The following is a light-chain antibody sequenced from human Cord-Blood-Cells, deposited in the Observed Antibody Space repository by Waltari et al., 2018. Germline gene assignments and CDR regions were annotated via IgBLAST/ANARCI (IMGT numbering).Light chain of an antibody. CDR2: EGS. V-gene: IGLV2-23*01. CDR3: CSYAGSSTYWV. Sequence: QSALTQPASASVSPGQSITLYCTGPSSTVGSYNLVSWFQQHPGKAPKLMIYEGSKRPSVVSNRFSGSKSGNTASLTISGLQAEDEADYYCCSYAGSSTYWVFGGGTKLTVL. CDR1: SSTVGSYNL. J-gene: IGLJ3*02.